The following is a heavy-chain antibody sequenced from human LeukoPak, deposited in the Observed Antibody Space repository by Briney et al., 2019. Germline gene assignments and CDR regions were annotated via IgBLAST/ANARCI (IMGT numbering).Heavy chain of an antibody. Sequence: GGSLRLSCVASGFTFSSHGMNWVRQAPGKGLEWVSGIIPSGHTTYYADSVRGRFTISRDNSKNTLYLQMNSLRAEDTAVYYCAKEVFYQAVAFDIWGQGTMVTVSS. CDR1: GFTFSSHG. D-gene: IGHD3-9*01. CDR3: AKEVFYQAVAFDI. J-gene: IGHJ3*02. V-gene: IGHV3-23*01. CDR2: IIPSGHTT.